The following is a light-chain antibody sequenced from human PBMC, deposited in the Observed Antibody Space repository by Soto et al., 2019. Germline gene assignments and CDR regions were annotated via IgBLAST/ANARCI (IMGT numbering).Light chain of an antibody. CDR1: QSVSNNY. V-gene: IGKV3-20*01. CDR2: GAS. CDR3: QQYGSSPGVT. Sequence: EIVLTQSPGTLSLSPGERATLSCRASQSVSNNYLAWYQQKPGQAPRLVIYGASSRATGIPDRFSGSGSGTDFTLTISRLEPEDFAVYYCQQYGSSPGVTFGQGTRLEIK. J-gene: IGKJ5*01.